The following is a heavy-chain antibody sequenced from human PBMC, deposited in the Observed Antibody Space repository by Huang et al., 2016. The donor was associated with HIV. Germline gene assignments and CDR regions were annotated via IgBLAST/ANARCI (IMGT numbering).Heavy chain of an antibody. D-gene: IGHD6-19*01. Sequence: QVQLVQSGSELKTPGASLTVACKASGYTFTKYAMNWVRQAPGQGLEWLGWINTNTGNPTYAQGCMGRFVFSLDTSVSTAYLQIDSLKADDAAVYFCARGIISGSYFFYYMDVWGEGTTVTVSS. V-gene: IGHV7-4-1*01. CDR1: GYTFTKYA. CDR3: ARGIISGSYFFYYMDV. J-gene: IGHJ6*03. CDR2: INTNTGNP.